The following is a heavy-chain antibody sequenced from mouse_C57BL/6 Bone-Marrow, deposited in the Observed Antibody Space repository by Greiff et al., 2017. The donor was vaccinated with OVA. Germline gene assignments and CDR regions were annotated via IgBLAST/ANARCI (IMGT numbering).Heavy chain of an antibody. V-gene: IGHV1-81*01. CDR1: GYTFTSYG. CDR3: ARGDIYYYGSSYVDYAMDY. J-gene: IGHJ4*01. Sequence: QVQLQQSGAELARPGASVKLSCKASGYTFTSYGISWGKQRTGQGLEWIWEIYPRSGNTYYNEKFKGKATLTADKSSSTAYMELRSLTSEDSAVYFCARGDIYYYGSSYVDYAMDYWGQGTSVTVSS. D-gene: IGHD1-1*01. CDR2: IYPRSGNT.